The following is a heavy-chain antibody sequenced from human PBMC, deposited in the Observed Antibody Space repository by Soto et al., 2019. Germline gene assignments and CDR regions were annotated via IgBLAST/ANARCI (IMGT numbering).Heavy chain of an antibody. V-gene: IGHV4-4*07. J-gene: IGHJ6*02. D-gene: IGHD6-13*01. CDR1: GGSISSYY. CDR2: IYTSGST. Sequence: SETLSLTCSVSGGSISSYYWSWIRQPAGKGLEWIGRIYTSGSTNYNPSLKSRVTMSVDTPKNQFSLKLSSVTAADTAVYYCARVGYAAAAGTGYYYYYGMDVWGQGTTVTVS. CDR3: ARVGYAAAAGTGYYYYYGMDV.